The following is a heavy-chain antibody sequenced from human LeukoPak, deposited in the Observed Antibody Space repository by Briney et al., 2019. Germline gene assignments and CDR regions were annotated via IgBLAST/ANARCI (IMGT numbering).Heavy chain of an antibody. Sequence: GGSLRLSCAASGFTFSSYSMNWVRQAPGKGLEWVSSISSSSSYIYYADSAKGRFTISRDNAKNSLYLQMNSLRAEDTAVYYCATQNPVGYWGRGTLVTVSS. V-gene: IGHV3-21*01. J-gene: IGHJ4*02. D-gene: IGHD1-14*01. CDR3: ATQNPVGY. CDR1: GFTFSSYS. CDR2: ISSSSSYI.